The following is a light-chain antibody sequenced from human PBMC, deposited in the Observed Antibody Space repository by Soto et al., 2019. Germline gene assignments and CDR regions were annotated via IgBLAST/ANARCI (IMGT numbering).Light chain of an antibody. V-gene: IGKV3-20*01. CDR3: QQYGTSPFT. J-gene: IGKJ3*01. CDR2: GAS. Sequence: EIVLTQSPGTLSLSPGERATLSCRASQSVSSNYLAWYQQKLGQAPRLLIYGASSRATGIPDRFSGSGSGTDFTLTISRLETEDFAVYYCQQYGTSPFTFGPGTKVDIK. CDR1: QSVSSNY.